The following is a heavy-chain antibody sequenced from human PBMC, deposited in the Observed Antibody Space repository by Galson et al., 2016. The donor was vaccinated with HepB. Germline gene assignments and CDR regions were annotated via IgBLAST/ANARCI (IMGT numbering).Heavy chain of an antibody. CDR1: NYAVSSGHN. J-gene: IGHJ6*02. CDR2: IHHSGIT. CDR3: ARDLYHGMDV. Sequence: EPLSLTCTVSNYAVSSGHNRGWIRQPPGRGLEWIGTIHHSGITYYKSSLKSRVTMSIDTSNNQFSLKLRSVTAADTAVYYCARDLYHGMDVWGQGTTVTVSS. V-gene: IGHV4-38-2*02. D-gene: IGHD3-16*02.